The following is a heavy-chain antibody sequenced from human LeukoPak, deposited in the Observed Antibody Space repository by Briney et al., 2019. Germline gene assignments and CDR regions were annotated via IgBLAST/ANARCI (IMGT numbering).Heavy chain of an antibody. CDR1: GFTFSDYY. Sequence: GGSLRLSCAASGFTFSDYYMSWIRQAPGKGLEWVSYISSSSSYTNYAGSVKGRFTISRDNAKNSLYLQMNSLRAEDTAVYYCARVTDGSGSYFIPYGMDVWGQGTTVTVSS. CDR3: ARVTDGSGSYFIPYGMDV. V-gene: IGHV3-11*05. D-gene: IGHD3-10*01. CDR2: ISSSSSYT. J-gene: IGHJ6*02.